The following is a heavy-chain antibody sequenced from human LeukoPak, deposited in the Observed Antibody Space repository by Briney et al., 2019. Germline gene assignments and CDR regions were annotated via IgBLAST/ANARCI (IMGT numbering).Heavy chain of an antibody. CDR3: ARGLGATVTTVDAFDI. CDR2: MNPNSGNT. V-gene: IGHV1-8*01. Sequence: ASVKVSCKASGYTFTSYVINWVRQATGQGLEWMGWMNPNSGNTGYAQKFRGRVTMTRNTSISTAYMELSSLRSEDTAVYYCARGLGATVTTVDAFDIWGQGTMVTVSS. J-gene: IGHJ3*02. CDR1: GYTFTSYV. D-gene: IGHD4-17*01.